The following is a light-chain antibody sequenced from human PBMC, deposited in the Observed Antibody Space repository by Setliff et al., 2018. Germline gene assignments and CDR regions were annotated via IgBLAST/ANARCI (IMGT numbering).Light chain of an antibody. CDR1: SSDVGSYDF. J-gene: IGLJ1*01. Sequence: QSALTQPASVSGSPGQSIAISCSGTSSDVGSYDFVSWYQQYPGKAPKLIIYDVSSRPSGVSNRFSGSKAGNTASLTISGLQAEDEADYYCSAYTSSSTYVFGIGTKVTVL. V-gene: IGLV2-14*01. CDR2: DVS. CDR3: SAYTSSSTYV.